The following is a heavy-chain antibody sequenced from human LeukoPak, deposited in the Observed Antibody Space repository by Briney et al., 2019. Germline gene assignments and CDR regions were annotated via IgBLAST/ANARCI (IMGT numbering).Heavy chain of an antibody. V-gene: IGHV3-53*01. CDR1: GFTVSSTY. CDR3: ARLPTGDY. J-gene: IGHJ4*02. Sequence: PGGSLRLSCAAAGFTVSSTYMSWVRHAPGKGLEWVSVIYSGGSSYYADSVKGRFTISRDNSKNTLYLQMNSLRVEDTAVYYCARLPTGDYWGQGTLVTVSS. D-gene: IGHD1-1*01. CDR2: IYSGGSS.